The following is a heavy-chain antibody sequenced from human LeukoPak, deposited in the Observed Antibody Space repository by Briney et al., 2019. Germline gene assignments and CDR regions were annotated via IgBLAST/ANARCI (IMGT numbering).Heavy chain of an antibody. V-gene: IGHV3-15*01. Sequence: GGSLRLSCEASGFTFSYAWMNWVRQAPGKGLEWVGRIKSKIDGGAIDYAAPVKGRFTISRDDSKNTPYLQMISLETEDTAVYYCTIDPSITMVRGVIIVPSWGQGTLVTVSS. D-gene: IGHD3-10*01. CDR3: TIDPSITMVRGVIIVPS. CDR2: IKSKIDGGAI. CDR1: GFTFSYAW. J-gene: IGHJ4*02.